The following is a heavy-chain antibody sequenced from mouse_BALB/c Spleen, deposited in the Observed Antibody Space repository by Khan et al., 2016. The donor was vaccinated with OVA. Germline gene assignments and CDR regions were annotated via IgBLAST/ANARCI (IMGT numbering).Heavy chain of an antibody. CDR1: GYSFTAYY. CDR3: ARGYDFFAY. V-gene: IGHV1-26*01. Sequence: VQLQQSGPDLVKTGASVKISCKASGYSFTAYYMNWVKRSHGKSLECIGRINPKTEHTNYNQKFKGKAIITVDTSSSTAYMELRSLTSEDSAVYFCARGYDFFAYWGQGTLVTVSA. D-gene: IGHD2-14*01. J-gene: IGHJ3*01. CDR2: INPKTEHT.